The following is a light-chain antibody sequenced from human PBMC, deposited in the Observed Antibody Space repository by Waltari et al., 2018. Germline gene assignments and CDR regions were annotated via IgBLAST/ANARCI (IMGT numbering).Light chain of an antibody. CDR1: QSVNSGY. Sequence: EIVLMQSPVTLSLSPGDRATLSCRASQSVNSGYLAWYQHKHGQAPRLLIYGTSNRATGIPDRFSGSGSGTDFTLAISRLEPEDFAVYYCQQYGLSSWSFGQGTKVEIK. CDR2: GTS. CDR3: QQYGLSSWS. V-gene: IGKV3-20*01. J-gene: IGKJ1*01.